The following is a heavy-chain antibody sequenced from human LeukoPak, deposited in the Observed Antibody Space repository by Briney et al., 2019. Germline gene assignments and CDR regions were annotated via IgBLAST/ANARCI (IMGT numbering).Heavy chain of an antibody. CDR3: AKSSYSIFDY. CDR1: GGSISSYY. V-gene: IGHV4-34*01. J-gene: IGHJ4*02. Sequence: SETLSLTCTVSGGSISSYYWSWIRQPPGKGLEWIEEINHSGSTNYNPSLKSRVTISVDTSKNQFSLKLSSVTAADTAVYYCAKSSYSIFDYWGQGTLVTVSS. CDR2: INHSGST. D-gene: IGHD5-18*01.